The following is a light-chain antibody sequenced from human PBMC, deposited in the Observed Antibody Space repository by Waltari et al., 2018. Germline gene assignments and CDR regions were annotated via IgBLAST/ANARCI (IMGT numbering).Light chain of an antibody. Sequence: RLVHSDEITYLNLFDERPGQSPRRLIYKVSNRDSTVPDRISGSGSGTEFTQKISRVEAENVRVYCGMQGTHGPRTFGQGTKVEIK. CDR2: KVS. CDR1: RLVHSDEITY. CDR3: MQGTHGPRT. J-gene: IGKJ1*01. V-gene: IGKV2-30*02.